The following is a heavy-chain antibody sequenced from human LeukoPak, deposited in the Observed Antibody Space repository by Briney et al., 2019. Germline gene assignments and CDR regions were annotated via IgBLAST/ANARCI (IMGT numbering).Heavy chain of an antibody. CDR2: ISSSGSGK. CDR3: ARRYYGVDY. D-gene: IGHD4-17*01. J-gene: IGHJ4*02. CDR1: GFSFSSYE. Sequence: GGSLRLSCAASGFSFSSYEMTWVRPAPGKGLAWVSFISSSGSGKNYADSVKGRFTISRDNAKNSLYLQKNTLRADDTAVYYCARRYYGVDYWGQGTLVTVSS. V-gene: IGHV3-48*03.